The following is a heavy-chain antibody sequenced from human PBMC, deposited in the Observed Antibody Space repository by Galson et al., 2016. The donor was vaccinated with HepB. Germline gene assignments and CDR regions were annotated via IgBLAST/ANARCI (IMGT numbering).Heavy chain of an antibody. CDR1: GFSFRSYN. J-gene: IGHJ5*02. Sequence: SLRLSCAASGFSFRSYNMNWVRQAPGKGLEWVSSITFNSNDIYYGDSVKGRFTISRDNARNSLYLQMNSLTAEDTAVYFCARGTVRPRDIKVPPAMDWFDPWGQGTLVTVSS. D-gene: IGHD2-2*01. V-gene: IGHV3-21*01. CDR2: ITFNSNDI. CDR3: ARGTVRPRDIKVPPAMDWFDP.